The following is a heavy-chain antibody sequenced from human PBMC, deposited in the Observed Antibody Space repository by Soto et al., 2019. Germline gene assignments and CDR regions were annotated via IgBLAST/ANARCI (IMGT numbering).Heavy chain of an antibody. CDR3: ATLPPRVVASLLPIPT. Sequence: VQLRQSGPGLVKPSGTLSLTCAVSGGSISSSNWWTWVRQAPGKGLQWIGEIYHSGNTYYNPSLKGRVTITGDKSNNQFSLKLNSVTAAATAVYYCATLPPRVVASLLPIPTWGQGTLVTVSS. CDR1: GGSISSSNW. D-gene: IGHD1-26*01. CDR2: IYHSGNT. V-gene: IGHV4-4*02. J-gene: IGHJ5*02.